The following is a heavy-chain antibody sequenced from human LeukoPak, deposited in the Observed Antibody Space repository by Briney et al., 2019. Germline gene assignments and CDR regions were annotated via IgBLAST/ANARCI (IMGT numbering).Heavy chain of an antibody. CDR2: ISSSSTTI. V-gene: IGHV3-48*01. CDR3: TRDRAFTMIRGVITNWVDP. CDR1: GFTFSTYS. D-gene: IGHD3-10*01. J-gene: IGHJ5*02. Sequence: GGSLRLSCAASGFTFSTYSMNWVRQAPGKGLEWVSYISSSSTTIYYADSVKGRFTISRDNAKNSLYLQMNSLRAEDTAVYYCTRDRAFTMIRGVITNWVDPWGQGTQVTVSS.